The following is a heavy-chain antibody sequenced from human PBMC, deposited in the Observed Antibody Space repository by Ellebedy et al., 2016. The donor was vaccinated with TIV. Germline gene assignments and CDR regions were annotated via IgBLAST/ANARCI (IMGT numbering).Heavy chain of an antibody. CDR1: GYTFTSYG. D-gene: IGHD6-13*01. CDR2: IIPIFGTA. CDR3: ARLGESSSWYGIDY. V-gene: IGHV1-69*13. Sequence: SVKVSXXASGYTFTSYGISWVRQAPGQGLEWMGGIIPIFGTANYAQKFQGRVTITADESTSTAYMELSSLRSEDTAVYYCARLGESSSWYGIDYWGQGTLVTVSS. J-gene: IGHJ4*02.